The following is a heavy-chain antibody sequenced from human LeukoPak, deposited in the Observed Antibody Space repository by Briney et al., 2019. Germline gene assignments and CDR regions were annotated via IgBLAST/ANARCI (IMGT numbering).Heavy chain of an antibody. D-gene: IGHD3-10*01. CDR3: ARVGAQIWFGELLQYYYYYYMDV. V-gene: IGHV4-34*01. CDR2: INHSGST. CDR1: GGSFSGYY. Sequence: SETLSLTCAVYGGSFSGYYWSWIRQPPGKGLEWIGEINHSGSTNYNPSLKSRVTISVDTSKNQFSLKLSSVTAADTAVYYCARVGAQIWFGELLQYYYYYYMDVWGKGTTVTVSS. J-gene: IGHJ6*03.